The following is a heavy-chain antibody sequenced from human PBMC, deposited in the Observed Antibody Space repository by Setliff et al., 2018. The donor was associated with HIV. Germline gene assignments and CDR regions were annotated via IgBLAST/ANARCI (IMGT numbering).Heavy chain of an antibody. Sequence: SETLSLTCAVYGGSFSGNYWNWIRQPPGKGLEWIGEINHSANTNYSPSLKSRVTISVDTSKNQFSLKLNSVTAADTAVYFCARLITRGAARPLGGDAFDIWGQGTMVTVSS. D-gene: IGHD6-6*01. V-gene: IGHV4-34*01. J-gene: IGHJ3*02. CDR1: GGSFSGNY. CDR2: INHSANT. CDR3: ARLITRGAARPLGGDAFDI.